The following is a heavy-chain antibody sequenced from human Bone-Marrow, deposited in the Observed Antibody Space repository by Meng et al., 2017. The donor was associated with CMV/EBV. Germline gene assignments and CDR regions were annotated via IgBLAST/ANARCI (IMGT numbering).Heavy chain of an antibody. J-gene: IGHJ5*02. D-gene: IGHD3-10*01. CDR2: ISAYNGNT. CDR3: ARPLESVGSGSSWFDP. V-gene: IGHV1-18*01. CDR1: GYTFTSYG. Sequence: ASVKVSCKASGYTFTSYGISWVRQAPGQGLEWMGWISAYNGNTNYAQKLQGRVTMTRDTSISTAYMELSRLRSDDTAVYYCARPLESVGSGSSWFDPWGQGTRVTVSS.